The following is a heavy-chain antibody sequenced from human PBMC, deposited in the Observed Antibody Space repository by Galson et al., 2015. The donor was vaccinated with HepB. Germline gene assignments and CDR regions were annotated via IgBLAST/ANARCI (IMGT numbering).Heavy chain of an antibody. J-gene: IGHJ4*02. Sequence: SLRLSCAASGFTFSSYSMNWVRQAPGKGLEWVSYISSSSSTIYYADPVKGRFTISRDNAKNSLYLQMNSLRAEDTAVYYCARGRYCSSTSCYFDYWGQGTLVTVSS. D-gene: IGHD2-2*01. V-gene: IGHV3-48*04. CDR3: ARGRYCSSTSCYFDY. CDR2: ISSSSSTI. CDR1: GFTFSSYS.